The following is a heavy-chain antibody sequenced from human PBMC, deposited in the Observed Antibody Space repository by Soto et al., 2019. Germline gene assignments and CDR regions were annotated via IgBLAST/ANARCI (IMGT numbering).Heavy chain of an antibody. J-gene: IGHJ4*02. D-gene: IGHD6-13*01. CDR2: IYHGGST. Sequence: QVQLQESGPGLVKPSGTLSLTCAVSGGSISSSNLWTWVRQPPGKGLEWIGEIYHGGSTNYNPSLKSRVTISVDKSKYQFSLRLSSVTAADTAVYYCARSPRSIAAGGIDYWGQGILVTVSS. CDR1: GGSISSSNL. V-gene: IGHV4-4*02. CDR3: ARSPRSIAAGGIDY.